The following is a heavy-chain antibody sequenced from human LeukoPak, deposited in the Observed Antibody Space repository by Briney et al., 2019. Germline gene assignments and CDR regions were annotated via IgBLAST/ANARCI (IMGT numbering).Heavy chain of an antibody. D-gene: IGHD2-2*01. Sequence: GGSLRLSCAASGFTFDDYGMSWVRQAPGKGLEWVSGINWNGGSTGYADSVKGRFTISRDNAKNSLYLQMNSLRAEDTALYYCARLGTRYCTSTSCHSQFDFWGQGTLVTVSS. J-gene: IGHJ4*02. CDR2: INWNGGST. CDR1: GFTFDDYG. CDR3: ARLGTRYCTSTSCHSQFDF. V-gene: IGHV3-20*04.